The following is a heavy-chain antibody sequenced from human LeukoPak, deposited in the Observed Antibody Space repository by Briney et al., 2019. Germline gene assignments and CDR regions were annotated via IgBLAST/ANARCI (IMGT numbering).Heavy chain of an antibody. D-gene: IGHD5-24*01. CDR2: IKYDGSYT. CDR1: RFTLSLAW. V-gene: IGHV3-74*01. Sequence: PGGSLRLSCATSRFTLSLAWMHWVRLAPGKGLEWVSRIKYDGSYTNYADSVKGRFTISRDNARNTLSLHMISLRAEDTAVYFCVRDGDAYNFDFWGQGVLVTVSS. J-gene: IGHJ4*02. CDR3: VRDGDAYNFDF.